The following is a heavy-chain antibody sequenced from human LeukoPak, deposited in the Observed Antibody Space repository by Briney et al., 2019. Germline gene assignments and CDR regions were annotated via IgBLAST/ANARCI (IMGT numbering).Heavy chain of an antibody. D-gene: IGHD6-19*01. J-gene: IGHJ5*02. CDR1: GFTFSRYA. CDR3: ASEGAYSSGWSNWFDP. V-gene: IGHV3-30*04. CDR2: ISYDGSNK. Sequence: GGSLRLSCAASGFTFSRYAMHWVRQAPGKGLEWVAVISYDGSNKYYADSVKGRFTISRDNSKNTLYLQMNSLRAEDTAVYYCASEGAYSSGWSNWFDPWGQGTLVTVSS.